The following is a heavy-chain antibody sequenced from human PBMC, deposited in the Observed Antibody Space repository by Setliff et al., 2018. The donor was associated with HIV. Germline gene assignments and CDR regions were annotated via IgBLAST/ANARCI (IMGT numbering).Heavy chain of an antibody. D-gene: IGHD2-15*01. CDR2: IYPGDSDT. V-gene: IGHV5-51*01. CDR1: GYRFTSYW. CDR3: ATSPLGYCSGGSCYQYFDY. Sequence: PGESLKISCKGSGYRFTSYWIGWVRQMPGKGLEWMGVIYPGDSDTRYSPSFQGQVTISADKSISTAYMQWSSLKASDTAMYYCATSPLGYCSGGSCYQYFDYWGPGTLVTVSS. J-gene: IGHJ4*02.